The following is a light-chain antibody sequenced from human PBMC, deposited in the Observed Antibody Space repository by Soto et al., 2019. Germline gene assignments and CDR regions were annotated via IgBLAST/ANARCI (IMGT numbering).Light chain of an antibody. V-gene: IGKV3-20*01. Sequence: EIVLTQSPGTLSVSPGERATLSCRASQSISSNYLAWYQQKPDQAPRILIYGASSRATGIPDRFSGSGSGTDFTLTISRLETEDSAIYYCQQYVSWTFGQGTKVEIK. J-gene: IGKJ1*01. CDR2: GAS. CDR3: QQYVSWT. CDR1: QSISSNY.